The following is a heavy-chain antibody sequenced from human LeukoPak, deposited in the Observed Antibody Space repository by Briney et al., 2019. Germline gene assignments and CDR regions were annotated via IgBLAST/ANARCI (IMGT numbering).Heavy chain of an antibody. V-gene: IGHV4-34*01. D-gene: IGHD3-10*01. Sequence: SETLSLACAVYGGSFSGYYWSWIRQPPGKGLEWIGEINHSGSTNYNPSLKSRVTISVDTSKNQFSLKLSSVTAADTAVYYCALAENPGIFDYWGQGTLVTVSS. CDR3: ALAENPGIFDY. CDR2: INHSGST. J-gene: IGHJ4*02. CDR1: GGSFSGYY.